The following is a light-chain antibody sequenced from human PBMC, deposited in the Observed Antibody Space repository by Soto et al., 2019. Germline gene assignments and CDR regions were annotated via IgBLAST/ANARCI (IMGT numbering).Light chain of an antibody. V-gene: IGLV1-44*01. CDR3: AAWDDSRNGYV. CDR2: SNN. CDR1: SSNIGSNT. Sequence: QSVLTQPPSASGTPGQRVTISCSGSSSNIGSNTVNWYQQLPGTAPKLLIYSNNQRPSGVPDRFSGSKSGTTGSLAISGLQSENAADYYCAAWDDSRNGYVFGTGTKLTVL. J-gene: IGLJ1*01.